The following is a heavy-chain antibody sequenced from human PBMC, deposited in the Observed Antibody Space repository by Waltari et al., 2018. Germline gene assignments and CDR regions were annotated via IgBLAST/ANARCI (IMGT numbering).Heavy chain of an antibody. CDR3: ARDGGAGSGGTGY. D-gene: IGHD6-19*01. Sequence: EVQIVEFGGGLVQPGGSLRLSCAASGFTFSSYWMTWVRQAPGKGLEWVANLNEDGTEKYYVYSVKGRFTISRDNAKNSLYLDMNSLRVEDTAVYYCARDGGAGSGGTGYWGQGTLVTVSS. CDR2: LNEDGTEK. V-gene: IGHV3-7*01. J-gene: IGHJ4*02. CDR1: GFTFSSYW.